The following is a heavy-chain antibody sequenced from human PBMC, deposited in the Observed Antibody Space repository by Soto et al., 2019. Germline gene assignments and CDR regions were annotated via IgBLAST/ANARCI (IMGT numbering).Heavy chain of an antibody. V-gene: IGHV3-48*01. Sequence: GGSLRLSCAVSGFTFSHYSMNWVRQAPGKGLEWVSYISSSSRTIYYADSVKGRFTISRDNAKNSLYLQMNSLRAEDTAVYYSARYGLTTVHDWGQRIQVTVSS. CDR3: ARYGLTTVHD. J-gene: IGHJ4*02. CDR1: GFTFSHYS. D-gene: IGHD4-17*01. CDR2: ISSSSRTI.